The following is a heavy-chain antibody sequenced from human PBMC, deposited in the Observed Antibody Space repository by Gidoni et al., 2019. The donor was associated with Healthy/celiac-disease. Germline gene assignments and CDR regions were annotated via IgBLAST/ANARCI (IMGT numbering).Heavy chain of an antibody. Sequence: QLQLQESGPGLVKPSETLSLTCTVSGGSISSSSYYWGWIRQPPGKGLEWIGSIYYSGSAYYNPSLKSRVTISVDTSKNQFSLKLSSVTAADTAVYYCASLDIVAYYFDYWGQGTLVTVSS. CDR2: IYYSGSA. J-gene: IGHJ4*02. CDR3: ASLDIVAYYFDY. CDR1: GGSISSSSYY. D-gene: IGHD5-12*01. V-gene: IGHV4-39*01.